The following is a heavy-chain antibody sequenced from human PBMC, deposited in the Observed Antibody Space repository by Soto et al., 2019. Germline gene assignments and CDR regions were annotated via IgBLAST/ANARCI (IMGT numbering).Heavy chain of an antibody. D-gene: IGHD3-22*01. Sequence: SETLSLTCTVSGVSISSYYWSWIRQPPGQGLEWIGYIYYSGTTNYNPSLKSRVTISVDTSKNHFSLKLRSVTAADTAVYYCERRFRSGYYYYFEYWGQGTLVTVSS. CDR3: ERRFRSGYYYYFEY. CDR1: GVSISSYY. J-gene: IGHJ4*02. V-gene: IGHV4-59*01. CDR2: IYYSGTT.